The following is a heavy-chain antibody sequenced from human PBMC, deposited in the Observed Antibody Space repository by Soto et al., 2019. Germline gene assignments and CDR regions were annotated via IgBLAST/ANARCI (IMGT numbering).Heavy chain of an antibody. Sequence: EVQLVASGGGLVQPGGSLRLSCAASGFTFSSYWMHWVRQVPWKGLVWVSRINGDGSTTSYSESVRGRFTISRDNAEDTLYLQMNRPTVEDTAVYYCARVGHDNTCYYDYWGQGILVSVSS. D-gene: IGHD3-9*01. J-gene: IGHJ4*02. CDR1: GFTFSSYW. CDR3: ARVGHDNTCYYDY. CDR2: INGDGSTT. V-gene: IGHV3-74*01.